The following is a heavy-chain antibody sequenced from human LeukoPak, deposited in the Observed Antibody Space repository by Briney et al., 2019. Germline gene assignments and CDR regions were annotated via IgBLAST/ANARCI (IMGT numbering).Heavy chain of an antibody. V-gene: IGHV3-48*01. Sequence: GGSLRLSCAASGFTFSTYSMNWVRQAPGKGLEWVAYINSATSTIYYADSVKGRFTISRDNAKNSLHLQMNSLRVEDTAVYYCVRGLMGATNYFDYWGQGTLVTVSS. CDR3: VRGLMGATNYFDY. D-gene: IGHD1-26*01. J-gene: IGHJ4*02. CDR2: INSATSTI. CDR1: GFTFSTYS.